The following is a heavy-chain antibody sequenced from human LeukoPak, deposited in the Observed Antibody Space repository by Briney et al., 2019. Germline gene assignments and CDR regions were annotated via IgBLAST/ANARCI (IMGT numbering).Heavy chain of an antibody. Sequence: ASVKVSCKVSGYTLTELSMHWVRQAPGKGLEWMGGFDPEDGETIYAQKFQGRVTMTEDTSTDTAYMELSSLRAEDTAVYYCARADYSSSWYSYYYYYMDVWGKGTTVTVSS. CDR2: FDPEDGET. J-gene: IGHJ6*03. CDR1: GYTLTELS. D-gene: IGHD6-13*01. CDR3: ARADYSSSWYSYYYYYMDV. V-gene: IGHV1-24*01.